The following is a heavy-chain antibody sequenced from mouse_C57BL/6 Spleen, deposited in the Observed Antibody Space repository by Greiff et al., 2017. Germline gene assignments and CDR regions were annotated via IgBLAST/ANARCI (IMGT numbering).Heavy chain of an antibody. CDR3: GRDYGSSYWYFDV. Sequence: QVQLQQPGAELVRPGTSVKLSCKASGYTFTSYWMHWVKQRPGQGLEWIGVIDPSDSYTNYNQKFKGKATLTVNTSSSTAYMQLSSLTSEYSADYYWGRDYGSSYWYFDVWGTGTTVTVSS. CDR2: IDPSDSYT. D-gene: IGHD1-1*01. CDR1: GYTFTSYW. V-gene: IGHV1-59*01. J-gene: IGHJ1*03.